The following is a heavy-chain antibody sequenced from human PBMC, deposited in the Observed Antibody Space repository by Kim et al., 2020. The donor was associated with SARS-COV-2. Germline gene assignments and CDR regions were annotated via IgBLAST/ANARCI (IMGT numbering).Heavy chain of an antibody. Sequence: GGSLRLSCAASGFTFSSYSMNWVRQAPGKGLEWVSSISSSSSYIHYADSVKGRFTISRDNAKNSLYLQMNSLRAEDTAVYYCACPVRTTVAHWYFDLWGRGTLVTVSS. V-gene: IGHV3-21*01. J-gene: IGHJ2*01. D-gene: IGHD4-17*01. CDR2: ISSSSSYI. CDR3: ACPVRTTVAHWYFDL. CDR1: GFTFSSYS.